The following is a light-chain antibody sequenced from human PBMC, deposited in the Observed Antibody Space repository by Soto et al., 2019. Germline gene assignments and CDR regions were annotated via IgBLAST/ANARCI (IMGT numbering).Light chain of an antibody. CDR2: DAS. CDR1: QRFSTW. Sequence: DIQMTQSPSTLSASVGDRVTITCRASQRFSTWLAWYQQKPGKAPRLLIYDASSLEGGVPSRFSGRGSGTEFTPPLRGLRPYVFATYSCKKKNSSPHIFGRGPKRENK. CDR3: KKKNSSPHI. J-gene: IGKJ2*01. V-gene: IGKV1-5*01.